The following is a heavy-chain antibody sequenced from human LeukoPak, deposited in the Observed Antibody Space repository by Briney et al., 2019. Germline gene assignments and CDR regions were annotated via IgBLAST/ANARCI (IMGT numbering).Heavy chain of an antibody. V-gene: IGHV3-7*01. J-gene: IGHJ4*02. CDR3: ARGPLTTVTTTSTETH. CDR1: GFTFSSYW. Sequence: GGSLRLSCVASGFTFSSYWMSWVRQAPGKGLEWVANIKQDGSEKYYVDSVKGRFTISRDNAKNSLYLQMNSLRAEDTAVYYCARGPLTTVTTTSTETHWGQGTLVTVSS. D-gene: IGHD4-17*01. CDR2: IKQDGSEK.